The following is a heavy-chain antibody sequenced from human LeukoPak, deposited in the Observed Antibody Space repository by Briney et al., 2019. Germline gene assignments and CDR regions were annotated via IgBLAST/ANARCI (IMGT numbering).Heavy chain of an antibody. D-gene: IGHD4-17*01. J-gene: IGHJ3*02. CDR1: GFTFSNAW. V-gene: IGHV3-15*01. CDR2: IKSKTDGGTT. CDR3: TTEQNDYSDPDAFDI. Sequence: GGSLRLSCAASGFTFSNAWMSWVRQAPGKGLEWVGRIKSKTDGGTTDYAAPVKGRFTISRDDSKNTLYLQMNSLKTEDTAVYYCTTEQNDYSDPDAFDIWGQGTMVTVSS.